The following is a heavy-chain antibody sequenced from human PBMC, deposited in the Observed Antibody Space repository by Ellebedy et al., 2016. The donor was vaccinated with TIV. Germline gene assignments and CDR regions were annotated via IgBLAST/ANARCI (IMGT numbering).Heavy chain of an antibody. V-gene: IGHV3-48*02. CDR1: GFTLTNYL. J-gene: IGHJ4*02. Sequence: GESLKISCAASGFTLTNYLMIWVRQAPGKGLEWVSYIRSSNNYMDYAGSVKGRFTISRETAKTAVYLQMNGLGDEEPAVYYCARVVEGVVGGDYWGQGTPVTVSS. D-gene: IGHD3-22*01. CDR2: IRSSNNYM. CDR3: ARVVEGVVGGDY.